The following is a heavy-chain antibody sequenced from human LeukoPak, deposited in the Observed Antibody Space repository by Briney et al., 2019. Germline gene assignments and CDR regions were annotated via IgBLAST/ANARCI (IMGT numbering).Heavy chain of an antibody. J-gene: IGHJ6*03. CDR1: GFSFSTYA. CDR2: ISGSGGST. V-gene: IGHV3-23*01. Sequence: GGSLRLSRAASGFSFSTYAMSWVRQAPGKGLEWVSAISGSGGSTYYADSVKGRFTISRDNSKNTLYLQMNSLRAEDTAVYYCAKDLLWLAYYMDVWGKGTTVTVSS. D-gene: IGHD6-19*01. CDR3: AKDLLWLAYYMDV.